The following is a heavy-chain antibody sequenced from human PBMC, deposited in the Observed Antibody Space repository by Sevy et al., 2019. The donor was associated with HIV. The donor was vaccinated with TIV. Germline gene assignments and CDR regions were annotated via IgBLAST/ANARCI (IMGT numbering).Heavy chain of an antibody. CDR3: TRDRLRYFDS. V-gene: IGHV3-49*04. D-gene: IGHD3-9*01. CDR2: IRSKTYGGTT. Sequence: GGSLRLSCTGSGFTFGNYAVSWVRQAPGKGLGWVGFIRSKTYGGTTEYAASVEGRFTVSRDDSKSIAYLQMNSLKTEDTAVYYCTRDRLRYFDSWGQGTLVTVSS. CDR1: GFTFGNYA. J-gene: IGHJ4*02.